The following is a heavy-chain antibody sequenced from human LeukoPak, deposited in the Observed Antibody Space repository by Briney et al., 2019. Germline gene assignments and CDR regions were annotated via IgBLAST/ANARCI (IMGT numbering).Heavy chain of an antibody. V-gene: IGHV3-11*06. CDR1: GFTFSDYY. D-gene: IGHD3-9*01. CDR2: ISISSSYT. Sequence: GGSLRLSCAASGFTFSDYYMSWLRQAPGKGLEWVSYISISSSYTKYADSVKGRFTISRDNAKNSLYLQMTSLRAEDTAVYYCASGTRYFDWLSKDAFGIWGQGTMVTVSS. CDR3: ASGTRYFDWLSKDAFGI. J-gene: IGHJ3*02.